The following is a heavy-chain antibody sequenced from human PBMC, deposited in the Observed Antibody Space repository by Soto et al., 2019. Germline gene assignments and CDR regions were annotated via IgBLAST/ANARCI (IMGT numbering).Heavy chain of an antibody. CDR3: GRCNGDDCHAPFDY. J-gene: IGHJ4*02. CDR2: ITKNGRNK. Sequence: QVQLVESGGGVVQPGGSLRLSCAASGFTFSNYAMHWVRQAPGKGLEWVADITKNGRNKDYADSVKGRLAISRDNSKNTLELQMNSLSVEDTARYYCGRCNGDDCHAPFDYWGQGTLVTVSS. CDR1: GFTFSNYA. V-gene: IGHV3-30*03. D-gene: IGHD2-8*01.